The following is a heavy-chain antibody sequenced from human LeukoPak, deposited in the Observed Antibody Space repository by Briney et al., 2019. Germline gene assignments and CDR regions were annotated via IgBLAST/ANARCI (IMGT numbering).Heavy chain of an antibody. CDR1: GGSFSGYY. Sequence: PSETLSLTCAVYGGSFSGYYWSWIRQPPGKGLEWIGEINHSGSTNYNPSLKSRVTISVDTSKNQFSLKLSSVTAADTAVYYCARDLAYYDSSGYPLDAFDIWGQGTMVTVSS. D-gene: IGHD3-22*01. V-gene: IGHV4-34*01. CDR2: INHSGST. CDR3: ARDLAYYDSSGYPLDAFDI. J-gene: IGHJ3*02.